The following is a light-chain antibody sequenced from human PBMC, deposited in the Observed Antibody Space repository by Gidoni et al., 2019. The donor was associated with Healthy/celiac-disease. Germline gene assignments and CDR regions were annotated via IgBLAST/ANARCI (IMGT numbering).Light chain of an antibody. Sequence: SALTQPASVSGSPGQSITISCTGTSSDVGGYNYVSWYQQHPGKAPKLMIYEVSNRPSGVSNRFSGSKAGNTAYLTISGLQAEDEADYYCSSYTSSLYVFGTGTKVTVL. V-gene: IGLV2-14*01. CDR1: SSDVGGYNY. J-gene: IGLJ1*01. CDR2: EVS. CDR3: SSYTSSLYV.